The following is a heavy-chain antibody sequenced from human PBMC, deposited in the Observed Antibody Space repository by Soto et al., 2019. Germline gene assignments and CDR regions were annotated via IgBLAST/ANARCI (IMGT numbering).Heavy chain of an antibody. V-gene: IGHV4-59*01. CDR2: VYNSGST. D-gene: IGHD6-13*01. Sequence: SETLSLTCAVSGGSISSNYWTWIRQPPGKGLEWIGYVYNSGSTNYNPSLKSRVTISEDTSKSQFSLKVNSMTAADTAVYYCARYRREAVAGYTLDNWGQGILVTVSS. J-gene: IGHJ4*02. CDR1: GGSISSNY. CDR3: ARYRREAVAGYTLDN.